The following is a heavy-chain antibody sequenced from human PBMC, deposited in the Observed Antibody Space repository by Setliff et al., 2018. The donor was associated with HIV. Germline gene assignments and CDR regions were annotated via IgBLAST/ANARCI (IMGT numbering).Heavy chain of an antibody. Sequence: PGGSLRLSCAASGFTFSDVWVNWVRQAPGRGLEWVANIGQDGSEKNYVDSVKGRFTISRDNAKNSMDLQMNSLRAEDTAIYYCARKFRPGHGVDVWGQGTTVTVSS. CDR2: IGQDGSEK. D-gene: IGHD3-10*01. CDR3: ARKFRPGHGVDV. V-gene: IGHV3-7*01. J-gene: IGHJ6*02. CDR1: GFTFSDVW.